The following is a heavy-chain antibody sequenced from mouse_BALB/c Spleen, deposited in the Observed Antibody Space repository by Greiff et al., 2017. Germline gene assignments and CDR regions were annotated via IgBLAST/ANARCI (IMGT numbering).Heavy chain of an antibody. V-gene: IGHV1-37*01. J-gene: IGHJ4*01. Sequence: EVLLVESGPELVKPGASVKISCKASGYSFTGYFMNWVKQSHGKSLEWIGRINPYNGDTFYNQKFKGKATLTVDKSSSTAHMELLSLTSEDSAVYYCGRSGGYDYDGYAMDYWGQGTSVTVSS. CDR3: GRSGGYDYDGYAMDY. CDR1: GYSFTGYF. CDR2: INPYNGDT. D-gene: IGHD2-4*01.